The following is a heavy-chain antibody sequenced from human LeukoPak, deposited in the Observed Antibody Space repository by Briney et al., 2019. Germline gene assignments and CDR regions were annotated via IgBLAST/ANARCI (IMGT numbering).Heavy chain of an antibody. CDR1: GGSFSGYY. Sequence: PSETLSLTCAVYGGSFSGYYWSWIRQPPGKGLEWIGEINHSGSTNYNPSLKSRVTISVDTSKNQFSLKLSSVTAADTAVYYRARIPRGYSANWGQGTLVTVSS. CDR3: ARIPRGYSAN. J-gene: IGHJ4*02. V-gene: IGHV4-34*01. CDR2: INHSGST. D-gene: IGHD5-18*01.